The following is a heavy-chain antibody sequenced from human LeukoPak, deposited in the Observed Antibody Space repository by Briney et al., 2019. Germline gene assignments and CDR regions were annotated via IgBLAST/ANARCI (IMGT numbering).Heavy chain of an antibody. Sequence: SETLSLTCTVSGGSMTGYHWNWMRQPPEKGLEWIGYIYYTGSTNHNPSLKSRVTISVDTSKNQFSLKLSSVTAADTAVYYCARVVYSGYDFRGAMDVWGKGTTVTVSS. D-gene: IGHD5-12*01. CDR1: GGSMTGYH. V-gene: IGHV4-59*01. J-gene: IGHJ6*03. CDR2: IYYTGST. CDR3: ARVVYSGYDFRGAMDV.